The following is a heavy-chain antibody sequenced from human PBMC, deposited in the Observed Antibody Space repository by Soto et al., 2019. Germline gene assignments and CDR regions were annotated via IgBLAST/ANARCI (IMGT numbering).Heavy chain of an antibody. D-gene: IGHD6-19*01. CDR2: ISDSGSST. CDR1: GFTFSSYA. V-gene: IGHV3-23*01. CDR3: ARDVAVAGIKPYYYYGMDV. J-gene: IGHJ6*02. Sequence: PGGSLRLSCAASGFTFSSYAMSWVRQAPGKGLEWVAAISDSGSSTYYADSVKGRFTISRDNSKNTLYLQMNSLRAEDTAVYYCARDVAVAGIKPYYYYGMDVWGQGTTVTVSS.